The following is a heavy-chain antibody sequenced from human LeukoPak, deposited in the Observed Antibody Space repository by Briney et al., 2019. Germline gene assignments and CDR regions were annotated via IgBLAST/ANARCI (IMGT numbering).Heavy chain of an antibody. V-gene: IGHV3-23*01. Sequence: GGSLRLSCAASGFTFSSYAMSWVRQAPGKGLEWVSAISGSGGSTYYADSVKGRFTISRDNSKNTLYLQMNSLRAEDTAVYYCAKDRVKLWFGEVLNYWGQGTLVTVSS. CDR1: GFTFSSYA. CDR3: AKDRVKLWFGEVLNY. CDR2: ISGSGGST. J-gene: IGHJ4*02. D-gene: IGHD3-10*01.